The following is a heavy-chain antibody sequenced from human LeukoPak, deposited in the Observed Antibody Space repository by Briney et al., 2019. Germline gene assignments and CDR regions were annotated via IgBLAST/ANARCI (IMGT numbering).Heavy chain of an antibody. J-gene: IGHJ6*03. CDR3: AFVPRAYYYYMDV. V-gene: IGHV3-21*01. Sequence: PGGSLRLSCAGSGFTFSTFSFNWVRQAPGKGLEWVSSISSGSAHIYYADSVKGRFTISRDNAKNSLFLQMNSRRAEDTAIYYCAFVPRAYYYYMDVWGKGTTVTVSS. CDR2: ISSGSAHI. CDR1: GFTFSTFS. D-gene: IGHD6-6*01.